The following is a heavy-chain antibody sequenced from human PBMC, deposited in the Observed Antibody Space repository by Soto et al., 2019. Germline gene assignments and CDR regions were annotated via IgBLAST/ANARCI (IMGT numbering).Heavy chain of an antibody. CDR2: VSTDVNNK. CDR1: GFTFSSYG. Sequence: GGSLRLSCAASGFTFSSYGMHWVRQPPGKGLDWVAVVSTDVNNKFYASSVKGRFTISRDNSKNTMYLQMNNLSPEDTAVYYCARGNLDVWGQGTTVTVSS. D-gene: IGHD1-7*01. CDR3: ARGNLDV. V-gene: IGHV3-30*03. J-gene: IGHJ6*02.